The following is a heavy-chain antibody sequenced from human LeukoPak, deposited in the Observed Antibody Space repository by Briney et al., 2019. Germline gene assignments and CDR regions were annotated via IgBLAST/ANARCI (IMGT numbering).Heavy chain of an antibody. J-gene: IGHJ4*02. CDR3: AKPLTAATGTDFDY. Sequence: GGSLRLSCAASGFTFSSCAMSWVRQAPGKGLEWVSAIVGSGATTYYADSVKGRFTISRDNSKNTVYLQMINLRAEDTALYYCAKPLTAATGTDFDYWGQGTLVTVSS. CDR1: GFTFSSCA. CDR2: IVGSGATT. V-gene: IGHV3-23*01. D-gene: IGHD6-13*01.